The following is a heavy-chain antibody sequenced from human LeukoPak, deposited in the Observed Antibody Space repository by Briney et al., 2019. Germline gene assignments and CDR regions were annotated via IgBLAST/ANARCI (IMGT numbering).Heavy chain of an antibody. CDR3: ARAGQIVGATMV. CDR1: GFTFRSYS. Sequence: GGSLRLSCAASGFTFRSYSINWVRQAPGKGLEWVSSISSSGSYIYYADSVKGRFTISRDNATNSLYLQMNSLRAEDTAVYYCARAGQIVGATMVWGQGTLVTVSS. V-gene: IGHV3-21*01. J-gene: IGHJ4*02. CDR2: ISSSGSYI. D-gene: IGHD1-26*01.